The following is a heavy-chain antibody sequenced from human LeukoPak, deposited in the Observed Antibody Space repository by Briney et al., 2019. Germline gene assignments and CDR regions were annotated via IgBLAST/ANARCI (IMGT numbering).Heavy chain of an antibody. J-gene: IGHJ1*01. Sequence: PGGSLRLSCAASGFTFSNYYMTWIRQAPGKGLQWISFISDSGNTIYYADSVEGRFTISRDNAKNSLYLQMHSLRGEDTAMYYCARSTLPGRSGRTEFFQHWGQGTLVTVSS. CDR2: ISDSGNTI. D-gene: IGHD6-19*01. CDR1: GFTFSNYY. CDR3: ARSTLPGRSGRTEFFQH. V-gene: IGHV3-11*01.